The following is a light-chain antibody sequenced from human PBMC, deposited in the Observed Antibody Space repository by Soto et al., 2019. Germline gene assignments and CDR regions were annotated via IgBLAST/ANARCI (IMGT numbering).Light chain of an antibody. CDR1: SADVGNYNL. V-gene: IGLV2-23*02. CDR2: AVS. Sequence: QSALTQPASVSGSPGQSITISCTGTSADVGNYNLVSWYQQHPGNTPKVMIYAVSKRPSGVSNRFSGSKSGNTASLTISGLQAEDEAEYYCCSYAGSKSLVLGGGTKVTVL. CDR3: CSYAGSKSLV. J-gene: IGLJ2*01.